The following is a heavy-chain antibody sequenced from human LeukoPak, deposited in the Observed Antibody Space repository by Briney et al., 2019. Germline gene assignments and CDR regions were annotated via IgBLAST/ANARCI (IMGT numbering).Heavy chain of an antibody. CDR3: ARGILEGVDV. D-gene: IGHD2-21*01. Sequence: ASVKVSCKASGYTFTSYDINWVRQATGQGLEWMGWVNPNSGHAGSPQKFRGRVTMTRDTSISTAYMELSSLTSEDTAVYYCARGILEGVDVWGQGTAVTVSS. J-gene: IGHJ6*02. CDR1: GYTFTSYD. CDR2: VNPNSGHA. V-gene: IGHV1-8*01.